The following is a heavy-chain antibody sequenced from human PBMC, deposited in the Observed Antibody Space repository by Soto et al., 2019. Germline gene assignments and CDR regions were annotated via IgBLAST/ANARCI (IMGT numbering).Heavy chain of an antibody. D-gene: IGHD6-19*01. CDR3: ARELLEVSRKWLVTSGLHNGFDP. V-gene: IGHV6-1*01. Sequence: SQTLSLTCAISGDSVSSNSAAWNWIRQSPSRGLEWLGRTYYRSKWYNDYAVSVKSRITINPDTSKNQFSLQLNSVTPEDTAVYYCARELLEVSRKWLVTSGLHNGFDPWGQGTLVTVSS. CDR2: TYYRSKWYN. CDR1: GDSVSSNSAA. J-gene: IGHJ5*02.